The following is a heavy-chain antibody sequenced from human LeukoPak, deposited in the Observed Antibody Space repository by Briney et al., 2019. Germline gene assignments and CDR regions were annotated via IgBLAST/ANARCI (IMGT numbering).Heavy chain of an antibody. Sequence: GGSLRLSCAASGFTFSSYAMSWVRQAPGKGLEWDSAISGSGGSTYYADSVKGRFTISRDNSKNTLYLQMNSLRAEDTAVYYCAKDPTYGSGSYLVNWFDPWGQGTLVTVSS. CDR1: GFTFSSYA. CDR3: AKDPTYGSGSYLVNWFDP. V-gene: IGHV3-23*01. CDR2: ISGSGGST. D-gene: IGHD3-10*01. J-gene: IGHJ5*02.